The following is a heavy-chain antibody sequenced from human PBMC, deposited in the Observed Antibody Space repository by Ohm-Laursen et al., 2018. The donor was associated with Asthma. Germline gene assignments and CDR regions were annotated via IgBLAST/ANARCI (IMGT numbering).Heavy chain of an antibody. CDR1: GYTFSRYS. CDR3: ARGPYDSSAYYYTFDY. V-gene: IGHV3-21*01. J-gene: IGHJ4*02. CDR2: IRTASSFI. D-gene: IGHD3-22*01. Sequence: SLRLSCAASGYTFSRYSIHWVRQIPGKGLEWVASIRTASSFIYYADSVRGRFTTSRDNAKNSLYLQINSLRAGDTAIYYCARGPYDSSAYYYTFDYWGQGTLVTVSS.